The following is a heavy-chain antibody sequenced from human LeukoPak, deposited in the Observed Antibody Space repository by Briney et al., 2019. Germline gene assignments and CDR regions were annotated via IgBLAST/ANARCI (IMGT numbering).Heavy chain of an antibody. CDR2: IYPGDSDT. CDR1: GYPFNNYW. CDR3: ATRPLRSSGYYFDY. J-gene: IGHJ4*02. Sequence: GESLKISCKGSGYPFNNYWIGWVRQMPGKGLEYMGIIYPGDSDTRYSPSFQGQVTISVHKSISTAYLQWSSLKASHTAMYYCATRPLRSSGYYFDYWGQGTLVTVSS. V-gene: IGHV5-51*01. D-gene: IGHD3-22*01.